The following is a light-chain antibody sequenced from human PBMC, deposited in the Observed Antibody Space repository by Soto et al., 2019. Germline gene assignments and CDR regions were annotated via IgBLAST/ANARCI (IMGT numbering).Light chain of an antibody. CDR2: DAS. J-gene: IGKJ3*01. Sequence: DIQMTQSPSSLSASVGDRVSITCRASQAIGNYVAWYQQKPGKVPKLLISDASTLQSGVPSRFSGGGYGTDFSLPFRSLQAGDDAPSYCRKCNHVLFTFGPGASLDI. V-gene: IGKV1-27*01. CDR1: QAIGNY. CDR3: RKCNHVLFT.